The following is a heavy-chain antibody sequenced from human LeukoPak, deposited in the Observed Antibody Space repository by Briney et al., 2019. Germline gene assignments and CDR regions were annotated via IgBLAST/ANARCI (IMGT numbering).Heavy chain of an antibody. J-gene: IGHJ4*02. V-gene: IGHV4-59*12. CDR2: IYYSGST. Sequence: SETLSLTCTVSGGSMSPYHWGWIRQPPGKGLEWTGYIYYSGSTNYNPSLKSRVTISVDTSKNQFSLKLSSVTAADTAVYYCARGRRYYYDSSGLLDYWGQGTLVTVSS. D-gene: IGHD3-22*01. CDR1: GGSMSPYH. CDR3: ARGRRYYYDSSGLLDY.